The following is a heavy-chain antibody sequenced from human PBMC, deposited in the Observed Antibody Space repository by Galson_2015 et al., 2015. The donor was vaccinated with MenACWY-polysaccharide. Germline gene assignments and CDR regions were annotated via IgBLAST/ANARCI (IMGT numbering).Heavy chain of an antibody. V-gene: IGHV3-23*01. D-gene: IGHD6-13*01. CDR3: AKVGPRSSWTMGIDY. J-gene: IGHJ4*02. Sequence: SLRLSCAASGFSFRANGMSWVRQAPGRGLEWVSGSGSGGGLYYADSVKGRFTVSRDNSKNTLDLQMNNLRAEDTAVYYCAKVGPRSSWTMGIDYWGQGTLVTVSS. CDR2: SGSGGGL. CDR1: GFSFRANG.